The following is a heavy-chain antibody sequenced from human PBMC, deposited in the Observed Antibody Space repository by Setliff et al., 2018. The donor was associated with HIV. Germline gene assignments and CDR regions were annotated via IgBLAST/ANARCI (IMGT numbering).Heavy chain of an antibody. Sequence: ASVKVSCKASGYTFINYGITWVRQAPGQGLEWMGWISVDKGDTSDAQKVQGRVTITADESTTTAYLQLTSLRTEDTPFYYWARALPTVVTSWFDPWGQGTRVTGSP. CDR1: GYTFINYG. J-gene: IGHJ5*02. CDR2: ISVDKGDT. D-gene: IGHD4-17*01. V-gene: IGHV1-18*01. CDR3: ARALPTVVTSWFDP.